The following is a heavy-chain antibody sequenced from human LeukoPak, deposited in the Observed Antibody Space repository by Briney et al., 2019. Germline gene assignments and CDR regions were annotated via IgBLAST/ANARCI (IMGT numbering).Heavy chain of an antibody. D-gene: IGHD3-22*01. CDR2: IRSKAYGGTT. CDR3: TRYYDSSGYSV. Sequence: GGSLRLSCAASGFTGSNNYVSWVRQAPGKGLEWVGFIRSKAYGGTTEYAASVKGRFTISRDDSKSIAYLQMNSLKTDDTGVYYCTRYYDSSGYSVWGQGTTVTVSS. J-gene: IGHJ6*02. CDR1: GFTGSNNY. V-gene: IGHV3-49*04.